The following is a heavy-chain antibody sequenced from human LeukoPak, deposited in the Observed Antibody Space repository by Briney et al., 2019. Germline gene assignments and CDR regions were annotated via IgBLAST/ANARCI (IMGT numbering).Heavy chain of an antibody. V-gene: IGHV4-59*01. CDR2: IYYSGST. CDR1: GGSISSYY. CDR3: ARAKSQHAVAMDY. Sequence: PSETLSLTCTVSGGSISSYYWSWIRQPPGKGLEWIGYIYYSGSTNYNPSLKSRVTISVDTSKNQFSLKLSSVTAADTAVYYCARAKSQHAVAMDYWGQGTLVTVSP. D-gene: IGHD2-2*01. J-gene: IGHJ4*02.